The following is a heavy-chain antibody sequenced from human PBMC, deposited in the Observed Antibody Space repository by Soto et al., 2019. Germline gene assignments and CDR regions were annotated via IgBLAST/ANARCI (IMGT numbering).Heavy chain of an antibody. D-gene: IGHD6-25*01. J-gene: IGHJ5*02. CDR1: GGGFNSYS. V-gene: IGHV1-69*06. CDR2: IIPIFGTP. CDR3: ARGGPVIIPAATNWFDP. Sequence: QVQLVQSGAEVKKPGSSVKVSCKSSGGGFNSYSISWVRQAPGQGLEWMGVIIPIFGTPTYEQKFQGRVTITADKSTSTAYMEVSRLTSEDTAVYYCARGGPVIIPAATNWFDPWGQGTLVTVSS.